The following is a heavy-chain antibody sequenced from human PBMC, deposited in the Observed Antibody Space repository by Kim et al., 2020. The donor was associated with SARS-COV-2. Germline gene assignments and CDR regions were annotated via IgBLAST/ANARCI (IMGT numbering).Heavy chain of an antibody. J-gene: IGHJ4*02. Sequence: ASVKVSCKTSGYTFTGYYIHWVRQAPGQGLEWMGRINPNSGGTDYAQKFQGRVTMTRDTSISTAYMELSRLRSDDTAVYYCARAHDFGDYDHFWGQGTLVTVSS. CDR2: INPNSGGT. D-gene: IGHD4-17*01. CDR1: GYTFTGYY. V-gene: IGHV1-2*06. CDR3: ARAHDFGDYDHF.